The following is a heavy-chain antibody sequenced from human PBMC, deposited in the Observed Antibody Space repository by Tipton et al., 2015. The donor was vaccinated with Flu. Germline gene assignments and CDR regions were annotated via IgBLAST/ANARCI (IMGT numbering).Heavy chain of an antibody. D-gene: IGHD3-3*01. J-gene: IGHJ4*02. Sequence: TRSLTCTVSGGSVSSGSYYWSWIRQPPGKGLEWIGYIYYSGSTNYNPSLKSRVTISVDTSKNQFSLKLSSVTAADTAVYYCARGDFWSGYYVDYWGQGTLVTASS. V-gene: IGHV4-61*01. CDR2: IYYSGST. CDR1: GGSVSSGSYY. CDR3: ARGDFWSGYYVDY.